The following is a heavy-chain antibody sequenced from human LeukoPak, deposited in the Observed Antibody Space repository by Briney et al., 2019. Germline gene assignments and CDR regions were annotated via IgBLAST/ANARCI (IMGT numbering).Heavy chain of an antibody. V-gene: IGHV3-23*01. CDR3: AKGKGYGSGSSFPPPFDY. Sequence: GGSLRLSCAASGFTFSSYAMNWVRQAPGKGLEWVSAISGSGGSTYYADSVKGRFTISRDNSKNTLYLQMNSLRAEDTAVYYCAKGKGYGSGSSFPPPFDYWGQGTLVTVSS. D-gene: IGHD3-10*01. CDR1: GFTFSSYA. CDR2: ISGSGGST. J-gene: IGHJ4*02.